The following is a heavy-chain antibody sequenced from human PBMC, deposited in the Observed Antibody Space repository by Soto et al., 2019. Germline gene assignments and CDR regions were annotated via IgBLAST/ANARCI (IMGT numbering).Heavy chain of an antibody. J-gene: IGHJ3*02. CDR3: GGGGGVGVAGSAAFDM. V-gene: IGHV1-2*02. D-gene: IGHD3-3*01. CDR2: INPATGAA. Sequence: QLHLVQSGAVVKKPGASVTVSCSASGYPVTAYYMHWVRQAPGRGLEWMGGINPATGAAKYTQTLQGRVTMTRDPSTSKVFMELSGLTSEDTAGFYGGGGGGVGVAGSAAFDMWGQGTLVTVSS. CDR1: GYPVTAYY.